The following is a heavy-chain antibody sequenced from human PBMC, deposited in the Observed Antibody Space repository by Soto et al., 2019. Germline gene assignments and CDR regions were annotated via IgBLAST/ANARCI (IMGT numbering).Heavy chain of an antibody. D-gene: IGHD5-18*01. CDR1: GFTFGDYA. V-gene: IGHV3-49*04. J-gene: IGHJ6*02. CDR3: TRVGSYGWGFHYYYYYGMDV. CDR2: IRSKAYGGTT. Sequence: GGSLRLSCTASGFTFGDYAMSWVRQAPGKGLEWVGFIRSKAYGGTTEYAASVKGRFTISRDDSKSIAYLQMNSLKTEDTAVYYCTRVGSYGWGFHYYYYYGMDVWGQGTTVTVSS.